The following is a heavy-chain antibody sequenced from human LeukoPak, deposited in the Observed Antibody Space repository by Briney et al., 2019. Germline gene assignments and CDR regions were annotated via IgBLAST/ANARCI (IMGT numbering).Heavy chain of an antibody. V-gene: IGHV1-2*02. J-gene: IGHJ6*03. CDR2: VNANSGAT. CDR1: GYKFTGHY. Sequence: ASVKVSCKTGGYKFTGHYIQWVRQAPGQGLESMGWVNANSGATNSARKFQGRVTMTRDSSPSTAYMELSGLTSDDTAVYYCARERRDLGDSVRTGYYYYMDVWGEGTTVIVSS. CDR3: ARERRDLGDSVRTGYYYYMDV. D-gene: IGHD4-17*01.